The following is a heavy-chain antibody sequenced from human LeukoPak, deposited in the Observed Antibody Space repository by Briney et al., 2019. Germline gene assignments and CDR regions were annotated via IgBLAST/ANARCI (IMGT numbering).Heavy chain of an antibody. CDR2: INSDGSTT. D-gene: IGHD5/OR15-5a*01. CDR1: GFTFSAYW. CDR3: ARDLHV. J-gene: IGHJ6*04. Sequence: GGSLRLSCVASGFTFSAYWMHWVRHAPGKGLVWVSRINSDGSTTNYADSVKGRLTISRDKDENRVFLQLNSLSADDTAVCYCARDLHVWGKGTTVTVSS. V-gene: IGHV3-74*01.